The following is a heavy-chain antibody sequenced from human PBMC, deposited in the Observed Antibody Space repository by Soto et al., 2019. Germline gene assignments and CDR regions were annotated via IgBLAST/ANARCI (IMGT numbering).Heavy chain of an antibody. V-gene: IGHV1-3*01. CDR2: INAGNGNT. Sequence: ASVKVSCKASGYTFTSYAMHWVRQAPGQRLEWMGWINAGNGNTKYSQKFQGRVTITRDTSASTAYMELSSLRSEDTAVYYCARDRYMSYYYYYYYMDVWGKGTTVTVSS. J-gene: IGHJ6*03. CDR1: GYTFTSYA. CDR3: ARDRYMSYYYYYYYMDV. D-gene: IGHD3-9*01.